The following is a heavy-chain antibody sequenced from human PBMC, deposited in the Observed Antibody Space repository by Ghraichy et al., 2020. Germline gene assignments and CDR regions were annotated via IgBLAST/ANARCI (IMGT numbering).Heavy chain of an antibody. Sequence: RGSLRLSCAAAGFTFSNFAMSWLRQAPGKVLEWVSAIIGNGVKTYYEASVKGRFTVSRDNSKNSVFLQMNSLRAEDTPVYYCAGETDTTCWYSADYWGQGTLVTVSS. CDR3: AGETDTTCWYSADY. D-gene: IGHD6-13*01. CDR1: GFTFSNFA. CDR2: IIGNGVKT. V-gene: IGHV3-23*01. J-gene: IGHJ4*02.